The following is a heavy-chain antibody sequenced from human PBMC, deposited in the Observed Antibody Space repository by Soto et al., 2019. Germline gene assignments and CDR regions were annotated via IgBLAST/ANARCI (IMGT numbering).Heavy chain of an antibody. J-gene: IGHJ5*02. CDR2: ISYDGSNK. V-gene: IGHV3-30*18. CDR1: VFTCSSYG. Sequence: WWSLRLSCSASVFTCSSYGMHWFRQAPGKGLECVAVISYDGSNKYYADSVKGRFTISRDNSENTLYLQMNSLRAEDTAVYYCAKGSIVGTTKDWFDPWGQGTLVTVSS. CDR3: AKGSIVGTTKDWFDP. D-gene: IGHD1-26*01.